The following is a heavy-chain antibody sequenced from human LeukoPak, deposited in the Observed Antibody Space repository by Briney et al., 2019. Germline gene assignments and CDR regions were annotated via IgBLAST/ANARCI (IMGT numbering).Heavy chain of an antibody. V-gene: IGHV1-69*13. Sequence: GASVKVSCKASGYTFTSYYMHWVRQAPGQGLEWMGGIIPIFGTANYAQKFQGRVTITADESTSTAYMELSSLRSEDTAVYYCASSSRRFLEWLTLGGYYYGMDVWGQGTTVTVSS. CDR1: GYTFTSYY. J-gene: IGHJ6*02. CDR2: IIPIFGTA. D-gene: IGHD3-3*01. CDR3: ASSSRRFLEWLTLGGYYYGMDV.